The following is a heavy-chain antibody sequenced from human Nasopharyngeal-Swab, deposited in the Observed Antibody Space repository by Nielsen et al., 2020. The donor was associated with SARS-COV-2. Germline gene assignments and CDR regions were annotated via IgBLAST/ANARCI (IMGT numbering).Heavy chain of an antibody. D-gene: IGHD6-13*01. J-gene: IGHJ4*02. V-gene: IGHV4-39*01. Sequence: SETLSLTCTVSGGSISSSSYYWGWIRQPPGKGLEWIGSIYYSGSTYYNPSLKSRVTISVDTSKNQLSLKLSSVTAADTAVYYCASRYSSSWYGFYGYWGQGTLVTVSS. CDR3: ASRYSSSWYGFYGY. CDR1: GGSISSSSYY. CDR2: IYYSGST.